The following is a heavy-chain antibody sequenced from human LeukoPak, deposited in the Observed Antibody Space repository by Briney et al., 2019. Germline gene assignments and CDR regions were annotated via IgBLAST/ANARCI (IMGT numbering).Heavy chain of an antibody. CDR2: INPNDGGT. D-gene: IGHD3-10*01. V-gene: IGHV1-46*04. CDR1: GYSFTTYY. Sequence: ASVKVSCKASGYSFTTYYVHCVRQAPGQGLEWVGVINPNDGGTISAQKLQDRVTLTRDTSTSTVYVELNSLKPDDTAVYYCARELGSITMVRGVIEDYYYYGMDVWGQGTTVTVSS. CDR3: ARELGSITMVRGVIEDYYYYGMDV. J-gene: IGHJ6*02.